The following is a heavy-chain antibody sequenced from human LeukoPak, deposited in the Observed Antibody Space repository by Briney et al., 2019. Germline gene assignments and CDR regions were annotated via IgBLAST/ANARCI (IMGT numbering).Heavy chain of an antibody. J-gene: IGHJ4*02. Sequence: PGGSLRLSCAASGFTFSGYAVHCVRQASGKGLEWVGRVRSKPNSYATAIAASVKGRFTISRDDSKNTAYLQMNSLKTEDTAVYYCCTPRLNVDTAIALDYWGQGTLVTVSS. CDR2: VRSKPNSYAT. D-gene: IGHD5-18*01. CDR1: GFTFSGYA. V-gene: IGHV3-73*01. CDR3: CTPRLNVDTAIALDY.